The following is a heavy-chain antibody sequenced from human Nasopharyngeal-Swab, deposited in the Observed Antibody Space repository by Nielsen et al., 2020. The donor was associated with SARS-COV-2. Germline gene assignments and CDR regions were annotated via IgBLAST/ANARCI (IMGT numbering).Heavy chain of an antibody. CDR2: VSGSGDST. J-gene: IGHJ4*02. CDR3: ATPDSNAYYLAFDF. V-gene: IGHV3-23*01. Sequence: VRQAPGNGLEWVSTVSGSGDSTYYADSVKGRFTISRDNSKSTLYLQMNSLRVEDTAVYYCATPDSNAYYLAFDFWGQGTLVTVSS. D-gene: IGHD3-22*01.